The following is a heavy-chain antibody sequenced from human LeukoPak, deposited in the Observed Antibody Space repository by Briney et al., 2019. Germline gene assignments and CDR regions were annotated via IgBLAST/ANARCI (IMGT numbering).Heavy chain of an antibody. J-gene: IGHJ4*02. V-gene: IGHV4-39*07. CDR2: IYYSGST. CDR3: VRAIEMATTYFDY. CDR1: GDSISRGTHY. D-gene: IGHD5-24*01. Sequence: SETLSLTCTVSGDSISRGTHYWGWVRQPPGQGLEWIGSIYYSGSTYYDPSLKSRVTMSVDTSKNQFSLKVNSVTAADTAFYYCVRAIEMATTYFDYWGREPWSPSPQ.